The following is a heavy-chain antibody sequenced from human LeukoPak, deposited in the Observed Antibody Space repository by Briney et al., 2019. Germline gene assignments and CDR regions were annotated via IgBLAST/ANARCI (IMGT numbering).Heavy chain of an antibody. CDR1: GVSITNYY. V-gene: IGHV4-4*07. Sequence: SETLSLTCTVSGVSITNYYWAWIRQPAGKGLEWIGRMYISGSTNYNPSLKSRVTISVDTSKNQFSLKLSSVTAADTAVYYCAREAIYSSGWYGLFDYWGQGTLVTVSS. CDR3: AREAIYSSGWYGLFDY. CDR2: MYISGST. J-gene: IGHJ4*02. D-gene: IGHD6-19*01.